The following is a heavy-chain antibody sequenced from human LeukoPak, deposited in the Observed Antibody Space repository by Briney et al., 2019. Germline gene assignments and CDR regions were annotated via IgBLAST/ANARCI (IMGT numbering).Heavy chain of an antibody. J-gene: IGHJ5*02. CDR3: AGAVAPLGSLFDP. D-gene: IGHD6-6*01. CDR2: INHSGST. Sequence: PSETLSLTCAVYGGSFSGYYWSWIRQPPGKGLEWIGEINHSGSTNYNPSLKSRVTISVDTSKNQFSLKLSSVTAADTAVYYCAGAVAPLGSLFDPWGQGTLVTVSS. V-gene: IGHV4-34*01. CDR1: GGSFSGYY.